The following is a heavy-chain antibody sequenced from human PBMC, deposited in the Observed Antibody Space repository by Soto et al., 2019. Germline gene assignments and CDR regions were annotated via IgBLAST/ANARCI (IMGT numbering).Heavy chain of an antibody. Sequence: DSVKGRFTISRDNSKNMLYLQMNSLRAEDTAVYYCAKEVEYQHTAFDYWGQGSLVTVSS. J-gene: IGHJ4*02. V-gene: IGHV3-30*02. D-gene: IGHD2-2*01. CDR3: AKEVEYQHTAFDY.